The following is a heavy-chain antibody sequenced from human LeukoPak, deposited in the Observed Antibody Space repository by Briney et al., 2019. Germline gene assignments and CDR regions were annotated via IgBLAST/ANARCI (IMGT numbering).Heavy chain of an antibody. V-gene: IGHV4-4*07. J-gene: IGHJ4*02. CDR1: GGSISSYY. Sequence: KPSETLSLTCTVSGGSISSYYWSWIRQPAGKGLEWIGRIYTSGSTNYNPSLKSRVTMSVDTSKNQFSLKLSSMTAADTAVYYCATSKSSSGWYWDHWGQGTLVTVSS. D-gene: IGHD6-19*01. CDR2: IYTSGST. CDR3: ATSKSSSGWYWDH.